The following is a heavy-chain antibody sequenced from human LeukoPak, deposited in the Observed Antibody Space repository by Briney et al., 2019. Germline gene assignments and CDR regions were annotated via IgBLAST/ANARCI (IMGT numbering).Heavy chain of an antibody. J-gene: IGHJ5*02. CDR1: GFTFSSYA. CDR2: ISYDGSNK. CDR3: ARRGYSYGSDNWFDP. Sequence: PGGSLRLSCAASGFTFSSYAMHWVRQAPGKGLEWVAVISYDGSNKYYADSVKGRFTISRDNSKNTLYLQMNSLRAEDTAVYYCARRGYSYGSDNWFDPWGQGTLVTVSS. D-gene: IGHD5-18*01. V-gene: IGHV3-30-3*01.